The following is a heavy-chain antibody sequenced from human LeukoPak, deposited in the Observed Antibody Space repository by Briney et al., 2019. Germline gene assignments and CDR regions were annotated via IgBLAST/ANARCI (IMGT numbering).Heavy chain of an antibody. V-gene: IGHV3-23*01. J-gene: IGHJ6*02. CDR3: AIWGYCSGGSCYVSAYYYGMDV. Sequence: GESLRLSCAASGLTFSSYAMSWVRQAPGKGLEWVSAISKSGGSTYYADSVKGRFTISRDDSKNTLYLQMNSLGVEDTAVYCCAIWGYCSGGSCYVSAYYYGMDVWGQGTTVTVSS. D-gene: IGHD2-15*01. CDR1: GLTFSSYA. CDR2: ISKSGGST.